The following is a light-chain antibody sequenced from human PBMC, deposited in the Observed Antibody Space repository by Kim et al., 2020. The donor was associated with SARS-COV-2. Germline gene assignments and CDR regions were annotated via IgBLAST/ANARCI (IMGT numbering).Light chain of an antibody. Sequence: QSALTQPRSVSGSPGQSVTISCTGASSDVGGYNLVSWYQQHPDKAPELIIYDVIKRPSGVPDRFSGSKSGNTASLTISGLQAEDEADYYCYSYAGTYTFFFGTGTKVTVL. CDR1: SSDVGGYNL. CDR2: DVI. V-gene: IGLV2-11*01. CDR3: YSYAGTYTFF. J-gene: IGLJ1*01.